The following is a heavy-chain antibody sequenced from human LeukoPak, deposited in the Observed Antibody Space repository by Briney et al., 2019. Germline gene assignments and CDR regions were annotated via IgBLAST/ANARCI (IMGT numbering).Heavy chain of an antibody. J-gene: IGHJ6*03. D-gene: IGHD5-18*01. CDR2: ISGSGGST. CDR3: ARVDTAMVWLDYYYYMDV. V-gene: IGHV3-23*01. CDR1: GFTFSSYA. Sequence: PGGSLRLSCAASGFTFSSYAMSWVRQAPGKGLEWVSAISGSGGSTYYADSVKGRFTISRDNSKNTLYLQMNSLRAEDTAVYYCARVDTAMVWLDYYYYMDVWGKGTTVTVSS.